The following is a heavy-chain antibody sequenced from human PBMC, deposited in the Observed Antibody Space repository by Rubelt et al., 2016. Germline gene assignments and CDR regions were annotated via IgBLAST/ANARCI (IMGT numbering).Heavy chain of an antibody. CDR2: IFYSGST. CDR3: ATDVTAAGTVYYYAMDV. J-gene: IGHJ6*02. D-gene: IGHD6-13*01. Sequence: QVQLQESGPGLVKPSETLSLTCTVSGDSISSYYWSWIRQPPGKGLEWMAYIFYSGSTNYNPSLKNRVTKSVDTSKNQFSLKRTSVTAADTAVNYCATDVTAAGTVYYYAMDVWGPGTTVTVSS. V-gene: IGHV4-59*12. CDR1: GDSISSYY.